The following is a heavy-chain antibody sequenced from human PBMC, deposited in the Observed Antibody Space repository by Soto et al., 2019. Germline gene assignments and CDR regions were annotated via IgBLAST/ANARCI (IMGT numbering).Heavy chain of an antibody. D-gene: IGHD4-17*01. Sequence: PSETLSLTCTVSGCSLSSSTYYWAWIRQPPGKGLEWIGSIFYNGNTYYNPSLKSRLTISSDTSNSQFSLKLRSLTAADTAVYYCARHTYGIGLAYWGKGTLVTVSS. CDR2: IFYNGNT. V-gene: IGHV4-39*01. CDR3: ARHTYGIGLAY. J-gene: IGHJ4*02. CDR1: GCSLSSSTYY.